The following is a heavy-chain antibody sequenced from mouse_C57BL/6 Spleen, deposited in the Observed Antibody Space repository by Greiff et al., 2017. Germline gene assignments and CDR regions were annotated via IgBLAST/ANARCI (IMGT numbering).Heavy chain of an antibody. CDR2: ISSGSSTI. J-gene: IGHJ4*01. CDR3: ARYDYYGSSYEAMDY. CDR1: GFTFSDYG. D-gene: IGHD1-1*01. Sequence: EVHLVESGGGLVKPGGSLKLSCAASGFTFSDYGMHWVRQAPEKGLEWVAYISSGSSTIYYADTVKGRFTISRDNAKNTLFLQMTSLRSEDTAMYYCARYDYYGSSYEAMDYWGQGTSVTVSS. V-gene: IGHV5-17*01.